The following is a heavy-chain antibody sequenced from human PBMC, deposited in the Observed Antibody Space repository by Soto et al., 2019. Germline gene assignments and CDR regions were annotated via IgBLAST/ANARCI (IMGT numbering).Heavy chain of an antibody. D-gene: IGHD3-22*01. CDR3: ANHYYDSSGYYGWFDP. CDR1: GFTFSSYA. J-gene: IGHJ5*02. Sequence: PGGSLRLSCAASGFTFSSYAMSWVRQAPGKGLEWVSAISGSGGSTYYADSVKGRFTISRDNSKNTLYLQMNSLRAEDTAVYYCANHYYDSSGYYGWFDPWGQGTMVTVYS. V-gene: IGHV3-23*01. CDR2: ISGSGGST.